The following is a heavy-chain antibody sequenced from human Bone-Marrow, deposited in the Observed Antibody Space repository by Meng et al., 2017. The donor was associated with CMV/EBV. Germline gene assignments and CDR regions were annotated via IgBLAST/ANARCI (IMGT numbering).Heavy chain of an antibody. J-gene: IGHJ4*02. V-gene: IGHV3-9*03. Sequence: GGSLRLSCAASGFTFDDYAMHWVRQAPGKGLEWVSGISWNSGSIGYADSVKGRFTISRDNAKNSLYLQMNSLRAEDMALYYCAKRGVVGEGSYYDFWSGYYTGFDYWGQGTRVTVSS. D-gene: IGHD3-3*01. CDR2: ISWNSGSI. CDR3: AKRGVVGEGSYYDFWSGYYTGFDY. CDR1: GFTFDDYA.